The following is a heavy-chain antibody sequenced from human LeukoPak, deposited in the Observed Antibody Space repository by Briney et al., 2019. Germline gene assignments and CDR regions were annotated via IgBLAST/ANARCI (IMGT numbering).Heavy chain of an antibody. Sequence: GGSLRLSCAASGFTFSSYWMHWVRQAPGKGLVWVSRINSDGSSTNYADSVKGRFTISRDNAKNTLYLQMNSLRAEDTAVYYCARDPRNAVRGVPFDYWGQGTLVTVSS. CDR3: ARDPRNAVRGVPFDY. D-gene: IGHD3-10*01. CDR2: INSDGSST. CDR1: GFTFSSYW. V-gene: IGHV3-74*01. J-gene: IGHJ4*02.